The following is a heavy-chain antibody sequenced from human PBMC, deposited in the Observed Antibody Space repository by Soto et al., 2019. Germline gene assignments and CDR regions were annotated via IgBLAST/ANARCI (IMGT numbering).Heavy chain of an antibody. Sequence: ASVKVSCKASGYTFTSYGISWVRQAPGQGLEWMGWISAYNGNTNYAQKLQGRVTMTTDTSTSTAYMELRSLRSDDTAVYYCARSKESASSGWYYYGMDVWGQGTTVTVSS. CDR1: GYTFTSYG. D-gene: IGHD6-19*01. V-gene: IGHV1-18*01. J-gene: IGHJ6*02. CDR2: ISAYNGNT. CDR3: ARSKESASSGWYYYGMDV.